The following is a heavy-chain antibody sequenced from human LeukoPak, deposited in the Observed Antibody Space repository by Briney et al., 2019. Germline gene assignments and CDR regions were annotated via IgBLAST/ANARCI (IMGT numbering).Heavy chain of an antibody. Sequence: GESLQISCKGSGSSFTSYWIGWVRQMPGKGLEWMGIIYPGDSDTRYSPSFQGQVTISADKSISTAYLQWSSLKASDTAMYYCARRPYYYDSSGYYFDYWGQGTLVTVSS. J-gene: IGHJ4*02. V-gene: IGHV5-51*01. CDR3: ARRPYYYDSSGYYFDY. CDR2: IYPGDSDT. D-gene: IGHD3-22*01. CDR1: GSSFTSYW.